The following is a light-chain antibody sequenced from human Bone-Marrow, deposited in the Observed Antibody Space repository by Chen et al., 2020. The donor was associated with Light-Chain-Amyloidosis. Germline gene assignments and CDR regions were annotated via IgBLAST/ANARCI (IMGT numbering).Light chain of an antibody. CDR2: KDS. V-gene: IGLV3-25*03. J-gene: IGLJ2*01. CDR3: QSADSNGLYVV. CDR1: NIGSTS. Sequence: SYVLTQPSSVSVAPGQTATIACGGNNIGSTSVHWYQQTPGQAPILVMYKDSERPSGIPDRFSGSSSGTTVTLTISGVQAEDEADYFCQSADSNGLYVVFGGGTKLTIL.